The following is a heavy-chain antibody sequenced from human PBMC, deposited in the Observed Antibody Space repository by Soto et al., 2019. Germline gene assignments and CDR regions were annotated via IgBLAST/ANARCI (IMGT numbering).Heavy chain of an antibody. D-gene: IGHD1-26*01. CDR2: ISSSSDVT. V-gene: IGHV3-23*01. J-gene: IGHJ6*02. CDR3: AKYSGDFPVFNGLNV. Sequence: EVRLLESGGGLVQPGGSLRLSCAASGLPFSTTAMNWVRQAPGKGLEWLSLISSSSDVTYYAESVKGRFTSSRDNSKNVLYLQMKSLRVDDTAVYYCAKYSGDFPVFNGLNVWGQGTTVIVSS. CDR1: GLPFSTTA.